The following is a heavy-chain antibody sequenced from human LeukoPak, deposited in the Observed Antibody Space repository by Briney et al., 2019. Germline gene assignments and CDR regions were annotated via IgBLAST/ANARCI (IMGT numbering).Heavy chain of an antibody. CDR2: IYTSGST. CDR1: GGSISSGSYY. J-gene: IGHJ6*03. V-gene: IGHV4-61*02. Sequence: SETLSLTCTVSGGSISSGSYYWSWIRQPAGKGLEWIVRIYTSGSTNYNPSLKSRVTIPVDTSTNQFSLKLSSLTAADTAVYYCARDHRDYYYYYYMDVWGKGTTVTVSS. CDR3: ARDHRDYYYYYYMDV.